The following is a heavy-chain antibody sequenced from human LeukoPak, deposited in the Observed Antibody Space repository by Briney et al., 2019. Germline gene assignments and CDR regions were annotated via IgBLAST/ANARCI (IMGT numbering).Heavy chain of an antibody. CDR1: GFTFSSYS. V-gene: IGHV3-21*01. Sequence: GGSLRLSCAASGFTFSSYSMNWVRQAPGKGLEWVSSISSSCSYIYYADSVKGRFTISRDNAKNSLYLQMNSLRAEDAAVYYCARSGPHDAFDIWGQGTMVTVSS. J-gene: IGHJ3*02. CDR3: ARSGPHDAFDI. D-gene: IGHD6-25*01. CDR2: ISSSCSYI.